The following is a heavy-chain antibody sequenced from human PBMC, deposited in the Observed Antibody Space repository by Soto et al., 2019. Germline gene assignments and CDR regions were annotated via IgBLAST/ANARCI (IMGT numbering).Heavy chain of an antibody. Sequence: ASVKVSCKASGYTFTSYTIQWVRQAPGQRLEWMGWINTGNGNTRYSQTFQGRVTMTRDTPTSTVYMELSSLRSEDTAVYYCARDRMMGYCSSTSCAYYYYYGMDVWGQGTTVTVSS. V-gene: IGHV1-3*04. J-gene: IGHJ6*02. CDR3: ARDRMMGYCSSTSCAYYYYYGMDV. D-gene: IGHD2-2*01. CDR2: INTGNGNT. CDR1: GYTFTSYT.